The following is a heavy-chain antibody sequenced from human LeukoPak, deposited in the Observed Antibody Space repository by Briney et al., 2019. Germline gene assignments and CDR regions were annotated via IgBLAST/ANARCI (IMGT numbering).Heavy chain of an antibody. CDR2: ISGSGGST. Sequence: PGGSLRLSCAASGFTFSSYAMSWVRQAPGKGLEWVSAISGSGGSTYYADSVKGRFTISRDNSKNTLYLQMNSLRAEDTAVHYCAKGRYYEPGVSGSKNWGQGTLVTVSS. CDR1: GFTFSSYA. V-gene: IGHV3-23*01. J-gene: IGHJ4*02. D-gene: IGHD3-22*01. CDR3: AKGRYYEPGVSGSKN.